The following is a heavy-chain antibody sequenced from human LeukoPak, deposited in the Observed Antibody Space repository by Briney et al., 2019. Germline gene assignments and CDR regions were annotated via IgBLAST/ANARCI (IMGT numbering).Heavy chain of an antibody. J-gene: IGHJ4*02. CDR2: IYSGGST. CDR1: GFTVSSNY. CDR3: ATRMVTTWAFDY. Sequence: GGSLRLSCAASGFTVSSNYMSWVRQAPGKGLEWVSVIYSGGSTYYADSVKGRFTISRDNSKNTLYFQMNSLRAEDTAVYYCATRMVTTWAFDYWGQGTLVTVSS. D-gene: IGHD4-17*01. V-gene: IGHV3-53*01.